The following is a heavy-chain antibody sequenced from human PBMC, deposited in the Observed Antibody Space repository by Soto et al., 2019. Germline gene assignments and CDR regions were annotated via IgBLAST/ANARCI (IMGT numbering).Heavy chain of an antibody. CDR3: ARVKATGRPGGMDV. D-gene: IGHD5-12*01. V-gene: IGHV4-59*01. CDR2: IYYSGST. J-gene: IGHJ6*02. CDR1: GGSISSYY. Sequence: PSETLSLTCTVSGGSISSYYWSWIRQPPGKGLEWIGYIYYSGSTNYNPSLKSRVTISVDTSKNQFSLKLSSVTAADTAVYYCARVKATGRPGGMDVWGQGTTVTVSS.